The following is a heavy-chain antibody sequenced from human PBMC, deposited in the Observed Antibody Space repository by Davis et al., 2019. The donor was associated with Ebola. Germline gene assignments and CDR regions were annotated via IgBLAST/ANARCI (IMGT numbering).Heavy chain of an antibody. CDR1: GVSIRGSLDY. CDR3: TTPAPGRTYTSGWYFTN. CDR2: VYHSGTT. Sequence: PSETLSLTCSVSGVSIRGSLDYWGWIRQSPGKGLEWIGSVYHSGTTYYNPSLNSRVTLSVDTSKNQFSLRLTSLTAADTAIYYCTTPAPGRTYTSGWYFTNWGHGMLVTVSS. J-gene: IGHJ4*01. V-gene: IGHV4-39*01. D-gene: IGHD6-19*01.